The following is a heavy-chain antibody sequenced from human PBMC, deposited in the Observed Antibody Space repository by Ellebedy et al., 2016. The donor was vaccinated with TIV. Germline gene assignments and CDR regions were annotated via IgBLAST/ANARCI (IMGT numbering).Heavy chain of an antibody. J-gene: IGHJ4*02. V-gene: IGHV4-59*08. CDR2: IFYSGSP. D-gene: IGHD4-11*01. CDR1: GGSISSYY. CDR3: AGNYNAYFDY. Sequence: MPGGSLRLSCTVSGGSISSYYWSWIRQPPGKGLEWIGYIFYSGSPNYNPSLKSRVTISLDTSRNQFSLKLSSVTAADTAVYYCAGNYNAYFDYWGQGTLVTVSS.